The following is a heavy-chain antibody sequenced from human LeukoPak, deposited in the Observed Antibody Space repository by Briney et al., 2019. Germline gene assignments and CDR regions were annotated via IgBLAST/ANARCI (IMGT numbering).Heavy chain of an antibody. CDR2: INHSGST. J-gene: IGHJ6*03. Sequence: PSETLSLTCAVYGGSFSGYYWSWICQPPGKGLEWIGEINHSGSTNYNPSLKSRVTISVDTSKNQFSLKLSSVTAADTAVYYCARVGRRGYYYYYYMDVWGKGTTVTVSS. CDR3: ARVGRRGYYYYYYMDV. D-gene: IGHD6-25*01. CDR1: GGSFSGYY. V-gene: IGHV4-34*01.